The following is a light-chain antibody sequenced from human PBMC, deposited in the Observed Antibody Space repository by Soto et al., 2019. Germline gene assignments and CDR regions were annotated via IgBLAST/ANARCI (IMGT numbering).Light chain of an antibody. Sequence: QSVLTQPASVSGSPGQSITISCTGNSSDVVCYYYFSWYLQLPVNFPNFMIYVVSNRPSGVSNLFFGSKSGNTASLTISGFQSEDEADYYCSSYTTSNTRQIVFGTGTKVTVL. V-gene: IGLV2-14*01. J-gene: IGLJ1*01. CDR3: SSYTTSNTRQIV. CDR2: VVS. CDR1: SSDVVCYYY.